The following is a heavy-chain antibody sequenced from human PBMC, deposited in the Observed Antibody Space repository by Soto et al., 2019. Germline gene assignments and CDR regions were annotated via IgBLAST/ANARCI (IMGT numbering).Heavy chain of an antibody. CDR1: GFTFSSYG. Sequence: QVQLVESGGGVVQPGRSLRLSCAASGFTFSSYGMHWVRQAPGKGLEWVAVISYDGSNKYYADSVKGRFTISRDNSKNTLYLQMNSLRAEDTAVYYCARDSGGSGYWGQGTLVTVSS. D-gene: IGHD3-10*01. CDR2: ISYDGSNK. CDR3: ARDSGGSGY. J-gene: IGHJ4*02. V-gene: IGHV3-30*03.